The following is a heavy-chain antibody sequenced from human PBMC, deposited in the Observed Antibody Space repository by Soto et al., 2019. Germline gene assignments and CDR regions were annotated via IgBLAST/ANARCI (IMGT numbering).Heavy chain of an antibody. CDR2: ISGSGGST. D-gene: IGHD6-19*01. CDR3: AKDRGVFAGGWEYFDY. J-gene: IGHJ4*02. Sequence: EVHLLESGGGLVQPGGSLRLSCAASGFTFAGYSTMSWVRQAPGKGLEWVSSISGSGGSTYYADSVKGRFTISRDNSKNTRYLQMNALSAEDTAFYYCAKDRGVFAGGWEYFDYWGQGALVTVSS. V-gene: IGHV3-23*01. CDR1: GFTFAGYST.